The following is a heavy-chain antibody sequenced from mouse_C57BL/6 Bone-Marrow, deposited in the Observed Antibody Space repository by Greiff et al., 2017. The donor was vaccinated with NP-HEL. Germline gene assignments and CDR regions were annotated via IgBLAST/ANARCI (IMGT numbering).Heavy chain of an antibody. CDR3: ARDQSYYRSYWYFDV. CDR1: GFTFSSYA. CDR2: ISDGGSYT. V-gene: IGHV5-4*01. Sequence: EVKLMESGGGLVKPGGSLKLSCAASGFTFSSYAMSWVRQTPEKRLEWVATISDGGSYTYYPDNVKGRFTISRDNAKNNLYLQMSHLKSEDTAMYYCARDQSYYRSYWYFDVWGTGTTVTVSS. D-gene: IGHD2-12*01. J-gene: IGHJ1*03.